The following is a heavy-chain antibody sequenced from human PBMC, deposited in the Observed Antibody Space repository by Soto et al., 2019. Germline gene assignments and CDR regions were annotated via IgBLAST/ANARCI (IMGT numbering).Heavy chain of an antibody. CDR2: IIPIFGTA. J-gene: IGHJ5*02. CDR1: GGTFSSYA. D-gene: IGHD2-2*01. Sequence: QVQLVQSGAEVKKPGSSVKVSCKASGGTFSSYAISWVRQAPGQGLEWMGGIIPIFGTANYAQKFQGRVTITADKSTSTAYMGLSSLRSEDTAVYYCARVRGIVVVPAARNNWFDPWGQGTLVTVSS. V-gene: IGHV1-69*06. CDR3: ARVRGIVVVPAARNNWFDP.